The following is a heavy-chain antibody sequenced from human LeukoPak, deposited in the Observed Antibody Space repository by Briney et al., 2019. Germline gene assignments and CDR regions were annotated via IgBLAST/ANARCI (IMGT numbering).Heavy chain of an antibody. CDR2: IYTTGST. CDR3: AAEFGTSIADY. J-gene: IGHJ4*02. V-gene: IGHV4-4*07. D-gene: IGHD2-21*01. CDR1: GGSIDIYY. Sequence: PSETLSLTCTVSGGSIDIYYWSWIRQPAGKGLEWIGHIYTTGSTSYNPSLKSRVTMSVDPPKNQFSLKLTSVTAADTAVYYCAAEFGTSIADYWGQGILVTVSS.